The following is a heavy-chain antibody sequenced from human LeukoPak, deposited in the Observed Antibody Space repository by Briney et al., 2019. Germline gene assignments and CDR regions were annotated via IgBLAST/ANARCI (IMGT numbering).Heavy chain of an antibody. CDR1: GFTFSSYA. CDR2: ISNE. J-gene: IGHJ4*02. Sequence: GGSLRLSCAASGFTFSSYAIHWVRQAPGKGLEWVAHISNEDYADSVKGRFTMSRDNSENTLYLQMNSLRAEDTAVYYCAKDQYVGSAAVAGDYWGQGTLVIVSS. V-gene: IGHV3-30*18. D-gene: IGHD6-19*01. CDR3: AKDQYVGSAAVAGDY.